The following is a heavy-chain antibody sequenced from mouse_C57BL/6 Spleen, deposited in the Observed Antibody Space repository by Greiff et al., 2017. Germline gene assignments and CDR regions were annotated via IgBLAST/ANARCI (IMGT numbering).Heavy chain of an antibody. CDR2: ISSGGDYI. J-gene: IGHJ2*01. D-gene: IGHD4-1*01. CDR3: TRAGTGYYFDY. CDR1: GFTFSSYA. V-gene: IGHV5-9-1*02. Sequence: EVQGVESGEGLVKPGGSLKLSCAASGFTFSSYAMSWVRQTPEKRLEWVAYISSGGDYIYYADTVKGRFTISRDNARNTLYLQMSSLKSEDTAMYYCTRAGTGYYFDYWGQGTTLTVSS.